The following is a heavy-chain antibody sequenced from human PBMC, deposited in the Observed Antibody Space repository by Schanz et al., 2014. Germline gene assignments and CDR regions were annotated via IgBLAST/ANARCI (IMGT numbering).Heavy chain of an antibody. V-gene: IGHV3-53*01. D-gene: IGHD5-12*01. Sequence: EVQLVESGGGLIQPGGSLRLSCAVSGFTVNTNYMSWVRQAPGKGLEWISSMYINSGSTNYADSVKGRFIISRDSSKNTLFLQMNSLRAEDTAVYFCARDEGRDGYNLAFDVWGQGTLVTVSS. CDR3: ARDEGRDGYNLAFDV. CDR1: GFTVNTNY. J-gene: IGHJ4*02. CDR2: MYINSGST.